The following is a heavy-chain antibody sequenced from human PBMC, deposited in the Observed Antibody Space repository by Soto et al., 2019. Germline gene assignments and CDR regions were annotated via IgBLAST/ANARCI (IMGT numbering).Heavy chain of an antibody. CDR2: ISRSSSYK. Sequence: AVSLRLSWAASGFTFSSYSMSWVRQAPGKGLEWVSSISRSSSYKYNAGAGKSRFTISRDNAKNSLDLQMNSLRAEDTAVYYCARVVASSTSNDETNAFDIWGQGTMVTV. V-gene: IGHV3-21*01. J-gene: IGHJ3*02. CDR1: GFTFSSYS. CDR3: ARVVASSTSNDETNAFDI. D-gene: IGHD2-2*01.